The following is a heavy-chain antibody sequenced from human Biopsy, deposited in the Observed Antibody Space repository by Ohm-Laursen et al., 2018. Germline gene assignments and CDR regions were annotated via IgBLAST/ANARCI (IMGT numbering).Heavy chain of an antibody. J-gene: IGHJ6*02. D-gene: IGHD6-19*01. CDR1: GGAFTNYA. V-gene: IGHV1-69*13. Sequence: ASAKVSCKASGGAFTNYAINWVRQAPGHGLEWMGGIITVSETAGYAERFQGRVTITADVTTTTAYMDLSGLRSEDTAVYYCVAYPSSGFFENNDDFAMDVWGQGTTVSVSS. CDR3: VAYPSSGFFENNDDFAMDV. CDR2: IITVSETA.